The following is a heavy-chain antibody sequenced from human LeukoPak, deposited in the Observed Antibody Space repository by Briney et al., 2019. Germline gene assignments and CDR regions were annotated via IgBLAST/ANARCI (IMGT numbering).Heavy chain of an antibody. CDR3: AREGDNYGNWFDP. V-gene: IGHV4-59*12. D-gene: IGHD5-18*01. Sequence: SETLSLTCTVSGGSIRSYYWSWIRQPPGKGLEWIGYIYHSGSTNYNPSLKSRVTISLDTSKNQFSLKLRSVTAADTAVYYCAREGDNYGNWFDPWSQGTLVTVSS. J-gene: IGHJ5*02. CDR2: IYHSGST. CDR1: GGSIRSYY.